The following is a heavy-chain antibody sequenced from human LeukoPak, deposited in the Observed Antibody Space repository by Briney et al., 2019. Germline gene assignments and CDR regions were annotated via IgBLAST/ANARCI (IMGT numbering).Heavy chain of an antibody. CDR3: TRHSVEYHGDD. CDR1: GFTFSDSA. D-gene: IGHD6-6*01. Sequence: GGSLRLSCAASGFTFSDSATHWVRQASGKGLEWVGRIRSKANSYATAYAASVKGRFTISRDDSKNTAYLQMNSLRTEDTAVYYCTRHSVEYHGDDWGQVTLVTVSS. J-gene: IGHJ4*02. V-gene: IGHV3-73*01. CDR2: IRSKANSYAT.